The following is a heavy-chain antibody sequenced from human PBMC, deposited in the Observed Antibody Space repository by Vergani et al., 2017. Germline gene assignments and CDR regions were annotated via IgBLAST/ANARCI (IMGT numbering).Heavy chain of an antibody. D-gene: IGHD3-3*01. J-gene: IGHJ4*02. CDR2: IYYSGST. CDR1: GGSISSSSYY. V-gene: IGHV4-39*01. Sequence: QLQLQESGPGLVKPSETLSLTCTVSGGSISSSSYYWGWIRQPPGKGLGWIGSIYYSGSTYYNPSLKSRVTISVDTSKNQFSLKLSSVTAADTAVYYCASLHITYYDFWSGPSAPDYWGQGTLVTVSS. CDR3: ASLHITYYDFWSGPSAPDY.